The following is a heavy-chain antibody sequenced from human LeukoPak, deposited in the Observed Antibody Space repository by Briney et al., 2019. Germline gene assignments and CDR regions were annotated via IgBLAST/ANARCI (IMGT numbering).Heavy chain of an antibody. Sequence: GGSLRLSCAASGLTFNSYAMSWVRQASGKGLEWVSGITDSGRKTYYADSVKGRFSISRDNSRNTVYLQMSDLRAEDTAVYYCAKITKATTPNYWGQGTLVTVSS. V-gene: IGHV3-23*01. CDR3: AKITKATTPNY. D-gene: IGHD4-17*01. CDR2: ITDSGRKT. CDR1: GLTFNSYA. J-gene: IGHJ4*02.